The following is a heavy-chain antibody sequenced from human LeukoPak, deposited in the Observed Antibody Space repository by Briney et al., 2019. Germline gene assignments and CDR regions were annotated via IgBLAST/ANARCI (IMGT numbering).Heavy chain of an antibody. CDR1: GYTFTRHY. Sequence: GASVKVSCKASGYTFTRHYMHWVRQAPGQGLEWMGLINPTGDATRYARKFQGRVTMTRDTSTSTDYMELRSLRSDDTAVYYCAREVFGATMIDYWGQGTLVTVSS. D-gene: IGHD1-26*01. CDR2: INPTGDAT. V-gene: IGHV1-46*01. J-gene: IGHJ4*02. CDR3: AREVFGATMIDY.